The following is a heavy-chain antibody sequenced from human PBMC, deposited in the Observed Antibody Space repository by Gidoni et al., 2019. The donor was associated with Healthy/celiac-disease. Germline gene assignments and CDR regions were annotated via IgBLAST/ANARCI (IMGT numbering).Heavy chain of an antibody. Sequence: EVQLVESGGGLVKPGGSLRLSCAASGVTFSNAWMSWVRQAPGKGLEWVGRITSKTDGGTTDYAAPVKGRFTISRDDSKNTLYLQMNSLKTEDTAVYYCTTPYYYDSSGYYFIAWGQGTLVTVSS. CDR3: TTPYYYDSSGYYFIA. V-gene: IGHV3-15*01. CDR2: ITSKTDGGTT. D-gene: IGHD3-22*01. CDR1: GVTFSNAW. J-gene: IGHJ5*02.